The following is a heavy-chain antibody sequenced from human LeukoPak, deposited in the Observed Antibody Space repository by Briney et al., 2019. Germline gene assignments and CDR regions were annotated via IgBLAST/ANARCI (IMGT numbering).Heavy chain of an antibody. CDR1: GYTFTRHY. J-gene: IGHJ4*02. CDR3: ARDPYCSSTSCYDVVLDY. D-gene: IGHD2-2*01. V-gene: IGHV1-46*01. CDR2: INPSGGRA. Sequence: ASVKVSCKASGYTFTRHYMHWVRQAPGQGLEWMGIINPSGGRASYVQKFQGRVTMTRDTSTSTVYMELSSLRSEDTAVYYCARDPYCSSTSCYDVVLDYWGQGTLVTVSS.